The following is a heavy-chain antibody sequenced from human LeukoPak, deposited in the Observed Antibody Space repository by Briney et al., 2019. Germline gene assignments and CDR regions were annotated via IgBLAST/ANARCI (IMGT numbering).Heavy chain of an antibody. J-gene: IGHJ4*02. CDR3: ARSRYFGSGWFHFDY. CDR2: INPNSGGT. CDR1: GYTFTGYY. D-gene: IGHD6-19*01. V-gene: IGHV1-2*02. Sequence: ASVKLSCKASGYTFTGYYMHWVRQAPGQGLEWMEWINPNSGGTNYAQKFQGRVTMTRDTSISTAYMELSRLRSDDTAVYYCARSRYFGSGWFHFDYWGQGTLVTVSS.